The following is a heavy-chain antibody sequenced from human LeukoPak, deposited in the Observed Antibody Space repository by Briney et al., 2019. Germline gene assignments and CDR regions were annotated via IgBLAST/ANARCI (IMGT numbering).Heavy chain of an antibody. D-gene: IGHD3-22*01. CDR1: GFTFSSYS. Sequence: GGSLRLSCAASGFTFSSYSMNRVRQAPGKGLEWVSYIISISSTIYYADSVKGRFTISRDNAKNSLYLQMNSLRAEDTAVYYCARALGGDSSGYYYTRPFDYWGQGTLVTVSS. CDR3: ARALGGDSSGYYYTRPFDY. J-gene: IGHJ4*02. V-gene: IGHV3-48*04. CDR2: IISISSTI.